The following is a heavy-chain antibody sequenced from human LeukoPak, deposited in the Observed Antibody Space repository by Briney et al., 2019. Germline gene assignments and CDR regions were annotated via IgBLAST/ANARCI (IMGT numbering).Heavy chain of an antibody. CDR3: ARGGGATYYYGSGSPREDWLDP. CDR1: GGSISSHY. Sequence: SETLSLTCTVSGGSISSHYWSWIRQPPGKGLEWIGYIYYSGSTNYNPSLKSRVTISVDTSKNQFSLKLSSVTAADTAVYYCARGGGATYYYGSGSPREDWLDPWGQGTLVTVSS. J-gene: IGHJ5*02. CDR2: IYYSGST. V-gene: IGHV4-59*11. D-gene: IGHD3-10*01.